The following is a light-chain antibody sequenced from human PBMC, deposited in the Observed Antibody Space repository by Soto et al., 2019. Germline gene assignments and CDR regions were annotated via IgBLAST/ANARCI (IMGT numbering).Light chain of an antibody. Sequence: QSVLTQPASVSGSPGQSITISCTGTSSDVGSYNLVSWYQLHPGKAPKLMIYEVTKRPSGISNRFSGSKSGNTASLTISGLQAEDESDYYCCSYAGSSTVVFGGGNKLTVL. CDR1: SSDVGSYNL. CDR2: EVT. J-gene: IGLJ2*01. CDR3: CSYAGSSTVV. V-gene: IGLV2-23*02.